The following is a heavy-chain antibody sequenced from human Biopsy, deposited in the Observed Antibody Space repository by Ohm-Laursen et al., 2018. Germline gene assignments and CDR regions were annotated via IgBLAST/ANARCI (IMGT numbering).Heavy chain of an antibody. J-gene: IGHJ4*02. Sequence: VKISCKAPGGTFINYAISWVRQAPGQGLEWMGGIIPMFGTANYAQMFQGRVTISADESTSTSYMELSSLTTEDTAIYYCARGPHSGSHSCFDYWGRGTLVTVSS. V-gene: IGHV1-69*13. CDR2: IIPMFGTA. D-gene: IGHD1-26*01. CDR3: ARGPHSGSHSCFDY. CDR1: GGTFINYA.